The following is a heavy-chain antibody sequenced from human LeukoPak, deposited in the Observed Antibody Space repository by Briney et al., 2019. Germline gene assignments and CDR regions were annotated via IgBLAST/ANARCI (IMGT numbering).Heavy chain of an antibody. CDR3: AREVGYCSAGTCYSNGLHY. CDR1: GGAINNDY. V-gene: IGHV4-59*12. J-gene: IGHJ4*02. Sequence: PSETLSLTCTVSGGAINNDYWSWIRQPPGKGLEWIGYIFYTGTTNYNPSLKSRVTISIDTSKKQFSMKLRSVTAADAAVYYCAREVGYCSAGTCYSNGLHYWGQGTLVTVSS. D-gene: IGHD2-15*01. CDR2: IFYTGTT.